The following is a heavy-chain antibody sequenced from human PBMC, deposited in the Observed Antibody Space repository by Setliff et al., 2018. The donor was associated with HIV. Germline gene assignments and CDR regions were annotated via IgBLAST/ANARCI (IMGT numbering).Heavy chain of an antibody. V-gene: IGHV4-61*08. CDR2: IYYTGST. Sequence: PSETLSLTCTVSGGSISSGDYYWSWIRQHPRKGLEWIGYIYYTGSTTYNPSLKSRVTMSGDTSKNKVSLKLRSVSAADTAVYYCARTRGYSLYYFDYWGQGTLVTVSS. J-gene: IGHJ4*02. CDR1: GGSISSGDYY. D-gene: IGHD5-18*01. CDR3: ARTRGYSLYYFDY.